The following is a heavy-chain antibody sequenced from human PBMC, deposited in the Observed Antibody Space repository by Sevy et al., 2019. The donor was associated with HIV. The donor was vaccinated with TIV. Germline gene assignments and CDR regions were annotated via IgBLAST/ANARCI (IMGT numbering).Heavy chain of an antibody. V-gene: IGHV3-9*01. Sequence: GGSLRLSCAASGFTFSDYAMHWVRQVPGKGLEWVSGSSWNSGATGYANSVRGRFTISRDNTKNSLYLQMNSLSVEDTAFYYCGRAQGYCVVAGCYGGSVNAFDIWGQGTMVTVSS. CDR3: GRAQGYCVVAGCYGGSVNAFDI. D-gene: IGHD3-10*01. CDR2: SSWNSGAT. J-gene: IGHJ3*02. CDR1: GFTFSDYA.